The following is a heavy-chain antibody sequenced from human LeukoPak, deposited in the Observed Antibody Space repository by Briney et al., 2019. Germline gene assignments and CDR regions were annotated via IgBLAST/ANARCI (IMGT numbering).Heavy chain of an antibody. CDR2: IYYRGTT. J-gene: IGHJ4*02. V-gene: IGHV4-59*12. CDR1: GDSIDSYY. CDR3: ARLPRYGGYDHFDY. D-gene: IGHD5-12*01. Sequence: ASETLSLTCTVSGDSIDSYYWSWIRQPPGKGLEWIGYIYYRGTTSYNPFLKSRVTISVDTSKNQFSLELNSVTAADTAVYYCARLPRYGGYDHFDYWGQGILVIVSS.